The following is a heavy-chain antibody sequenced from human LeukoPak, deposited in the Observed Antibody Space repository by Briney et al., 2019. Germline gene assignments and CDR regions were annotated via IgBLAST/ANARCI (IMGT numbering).Heavy chain of an antibody. J-gene: IGHJ5*02. Sequence: GASVKVSCKASGYTFSSYAISWVRQAPGQGLEWMGRIIPILGIANYAQKFRGRVTITADKSTSTAYMELSSLRSEDTAVYYCARDRGYNWFDPWGQGTLVTVSS. V-gene: IGHV1-69*04. CDR3: ARDRGYNWFDP. CDR1: GYTFSSYA. CDR2: IIPILGIA.